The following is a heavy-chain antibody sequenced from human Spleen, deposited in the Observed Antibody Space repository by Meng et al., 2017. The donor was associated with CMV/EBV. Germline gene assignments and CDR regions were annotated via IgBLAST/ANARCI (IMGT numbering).Heavy chain of an antibody. CDR2: ISAYNGDT. CDR3: ARGRGNGDY. J-gene: IGHJ4*02. V-gene: IGHV1-18*04. Sequence: ASVKVSCKASGYTFNSYAISWVRQAPGQGLEWMGYISAYNGDTFYIQKLHGRVTITTETSSTTAYMELRGLRSDDTGVYFCARGRGNGDYWGQGTLVTVSS. D-gene: IGHD3-16*01. CDR1: GYTFNSYA.